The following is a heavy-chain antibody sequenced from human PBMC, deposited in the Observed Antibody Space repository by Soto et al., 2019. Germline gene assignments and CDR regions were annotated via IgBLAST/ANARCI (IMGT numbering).Heavy chain of an antibody. D-gene: IGHD3-3*01. CDR1: GYTFTGYH. V-gene: IGHV1-2*04. Sequence: ASVKGSRKASGYTFTGYHLRWVRLDPGQGLEWMGWINPNSGGTHYAQKFQGWVTMTRDTSISTAYMELNRLRSDDTAEYYCARGYYDFWSGYSTSDYYYYGMDAWGQGPTVTVSS. J-gene: IGHJ6*02. CDR2: INPNSGGT. CDR3: ARGYYDFWSGYSTSDYYYYGMDA.